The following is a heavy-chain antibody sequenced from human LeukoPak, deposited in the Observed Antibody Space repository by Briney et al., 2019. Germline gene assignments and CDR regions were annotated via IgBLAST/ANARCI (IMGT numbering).Heavy chain of an antibody. CDR3: ARETVEYSSSSSRFGP. CDR2: INPSGGST. V-gene: IGHV1-46*01. J-gene: IGHJ5*02. D-gene: IGHD6-6*01. CDR1: GYTFTSYY. Sequence: ASVKVSCKASGYTFTSYYMHWVRQAPGQGLEWMGIINPSGGSTSYAQKFQGRVTMTRDMSTSTVYMELSSLRSEDTAVYYCARETVEYSSSSSRFGPWGQGTLVTVSS.